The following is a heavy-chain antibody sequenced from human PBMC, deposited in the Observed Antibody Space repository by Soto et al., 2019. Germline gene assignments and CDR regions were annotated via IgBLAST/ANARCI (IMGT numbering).Heavy chain of an antibody. CDR3: ARGGAARPDY. J-gene: IGHJ4*02. CDR1: GFTFSSYA. D-gene: IGHD3-16*01. Sequence: PGGSLRLSCAASGFTFSSYAMSWVRQAPGKGLEWVSYISSDSSTRSYADSVKGRLSISRDNARNSLYLQMNSLRADDTAVYYCARGGAARPDYWGQDSLVTVPS. CDR2: ISSDSSTR. V-gene: IGHV3-48*01.